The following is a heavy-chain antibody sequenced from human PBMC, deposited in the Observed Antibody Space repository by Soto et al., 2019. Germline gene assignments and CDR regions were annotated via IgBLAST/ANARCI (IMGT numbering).Heavy chain of an antibody. CDR1: GGTFSSYT. Sequence: SVKVSCKASGGTFSSYTISWVRQAPGQGLEWMGWIIPINGKANYAQKLQGRVTITADTSTSTAYMELRSLRSDDTAVYYCASGGSAAAGSFDIWGQGTMVTVSS. CDR3: ASGGSAAAGSFDI. CDR2: IIPINGKA. V-gene: IGHV1-69*02. J-gene: IGHJ3*02. D-gene: IGHD6-13*01.